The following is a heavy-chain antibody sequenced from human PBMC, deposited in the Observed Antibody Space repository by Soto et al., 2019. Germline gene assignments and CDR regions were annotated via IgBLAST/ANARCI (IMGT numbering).Heavy chain of an antibody. D-gene: IGHD1-1*01. CDR3: GKDLWKYYYYGMDV. CDR2: ISYDGSNK. CDR1: GFTFSSYG. Sequence: QVQLVESGGGVVQPGRSLRLSCAASGFTFSSYGMHWVRQAPGKGLEWVAVISYDGSNKYYADSVKGRFTISRDNSKNTLYLQMNSLRAEETAVYYCGKDLWKYYYYGMDVWGQRTTVTVSS. J-gene: IGHJ6*02. V-gene: IGHV3-30*18.